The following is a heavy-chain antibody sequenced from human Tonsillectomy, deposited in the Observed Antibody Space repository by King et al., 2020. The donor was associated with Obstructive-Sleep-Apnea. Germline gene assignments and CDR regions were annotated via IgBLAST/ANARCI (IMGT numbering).Heavy chain of an antibody. D-gene: IGHD3-10*01. J-gene: IGHJ6*02. CDR3: AKPWELYDFYYGMDV. Sequence: VQLVESGGGVVQPGRSLRLSCAASGFTFSSYGMHWVRQAPGKGLEWVAVISYDGSNKYYADSVKGRFTISRDNSKNTLYLQMNSLRAEETAVYYCAKPWELYDFYYGMDVWGQGTTVTVSS. V-gene: IGHV3-30*18. CDR1: GFTFSSYG. CDR2: ISYDGSNK.